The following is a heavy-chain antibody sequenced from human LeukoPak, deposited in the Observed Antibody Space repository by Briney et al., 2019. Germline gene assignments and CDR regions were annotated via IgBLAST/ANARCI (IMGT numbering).Heavy chain of an antibody. J-gene: IGHJ4*02. D-gene: IGHD6-19*01. CDR2: ISFDGSNK. Sequence: GGSLRLSCAASGFIFSSYAEHWVRQAPGKGLEWVAFISFDGSNKYYADSVKGRFTISRDNSKNTLYLQMNSLRAEDTAVYYCARQVAGLDYWGQGTLVTVSS. CDR1: GFIFSSYA. CDR3: ARQVAGLDY. V-gene: IGHV3-30-3*01.